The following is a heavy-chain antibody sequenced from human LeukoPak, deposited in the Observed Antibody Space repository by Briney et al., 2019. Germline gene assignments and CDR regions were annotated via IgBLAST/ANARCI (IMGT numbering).Heavy chain of an antibody. CDR1: GFTFSSYS. V-gene: IGHV3-30*03. CDR3: TTFDM. J-gene: IGHJ3*02. Sequence: GGSLRLSCAASGFTFSSYSMNWVRLAPGKGLEWVAVISSDGSNKHYADSVKGRFTISRDDSKNTLYLQMNSLRVDDTALYYCTTFDMWGQGTMVTVSS. CDR2: ISSDGSNK.